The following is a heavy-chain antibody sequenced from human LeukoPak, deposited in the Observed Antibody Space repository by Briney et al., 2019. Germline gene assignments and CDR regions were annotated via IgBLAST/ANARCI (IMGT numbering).Heavy chain of an antibody. J-gene: IGHJ4*02. CDR1: GFSFSSYG. CDR2: IWYGGTND. V-gene: IGHV3-33*01. CDR3: ARAAFDSIGYYLFDY. Sequence: PGGSLRLSCAASGFSFSSYGMHWVRQAPGKGLEWVAVIWYGGTNDYYADSVKGRFTISRDNSRNTLYLQMNSLRTEDTAVYSCARAAFDSIGYYLFDYWGQGTLLTVSS. D-gene: IGHD3-22*01.